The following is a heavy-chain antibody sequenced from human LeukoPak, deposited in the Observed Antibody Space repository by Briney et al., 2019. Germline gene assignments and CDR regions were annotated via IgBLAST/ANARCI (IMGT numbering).Heavy chain of an antibody. CDR1: GYTFTSYY. V-gene: IGHV1-2*02. D-gene: IGHD5-12*01. J-gene: IGHJ4*02. CDR2: INPNSGGT. CDR3: ARDSSRGYSGYDKRY. Sequence: GASVKVSCKASGYTFTSYYMHWVRQAPGQGLEWMGWINPNSGGTNYAQKFQGRVTMTRDTSISTAYMELSRLRSDDTAVYYCARDSSRGYSGYDKRYWGQGTLVTVSS.